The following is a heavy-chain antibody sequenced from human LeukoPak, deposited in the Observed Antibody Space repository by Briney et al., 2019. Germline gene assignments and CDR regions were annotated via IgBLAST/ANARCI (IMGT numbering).Heavy chain of an antibody. CDR2: VNEDGSEQ. CDR3: ARGRGWIDP. J-gene: IGHJ5*02. V-gene: IGHV3-7*01. D-gene: IGHD5-24*01. CDR1: GYTFTNNW. Sequence: GGSLRLSCEASGYTFTNNWMTWFRQAPGKGLEWVANVNEDGSEQNYLDSVKGRFTISRDNAKNSVYLQMNNLRVEGTAVYYCARGRGWIDPGGQGTLGTVSS.